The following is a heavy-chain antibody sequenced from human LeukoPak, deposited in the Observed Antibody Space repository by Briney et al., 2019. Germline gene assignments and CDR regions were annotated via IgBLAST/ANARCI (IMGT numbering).Heavy chain of an antibody. J-gene: IGHJ4*02. CDR3: ARVFMRAEDVYYFGY. V-gene: IGHV4-34*01. D-gene: IGHD1-14*01. CDR1: GGSFSGYY. CDR2: INHSGST. Sequence: SETLSLTCAVYGGSFSGYYWSWIRQPPGKGLEWIGEINHSGSTNYNPSLKSRVTISVDTSKNQFSLKLSSVTAADTAVYYCARVFMRAEDVYYFGYWGQGTLVTVSS.